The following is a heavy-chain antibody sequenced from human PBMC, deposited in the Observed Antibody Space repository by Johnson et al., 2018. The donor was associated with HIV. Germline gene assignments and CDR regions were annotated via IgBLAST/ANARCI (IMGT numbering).Heavy chain of an antibody. Sequence: VQLVESGGGLIQPGGSLRLSCAASGFTVSSNYMSWVRQAPGKGLEWVSVIYSGGSTYYADSVKGRFTISRDNSKNTMYLQMNSLRAEDTAVYYCAKSPGKDYGGNSGGFDIWGQGTMVTVSS. CDR3: AKSPGKDYGGNSGGFDI. J-gene: IGHJ3*02. CDR2: IYSGGST. CDR1: GFTVSSNY. D-gene: IGHD4-23*01. V-gene: IGHV3-53*01.